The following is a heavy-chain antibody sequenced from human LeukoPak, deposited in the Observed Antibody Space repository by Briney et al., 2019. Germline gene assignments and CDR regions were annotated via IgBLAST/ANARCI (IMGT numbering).Heavy chain of an antibody. CDR2: INNDGTIT. J-gene: IGHJ4*02. V-gene: IGHV3-74*01. Sequence: GGSLRLSCAASGFIFSAYWMHWVRQAPGKGLVWVSRINNDGTITTYADSVKGRFTISRDNAKNTVYLQMNSLRDEDTAVYYCGRDVPGRLGGVDYWGQGTLVTVSS. CDR3: GRDVPGRLGGVDY. CDR1: GFIFSAYW. D-gene: IGHD6-25*01.